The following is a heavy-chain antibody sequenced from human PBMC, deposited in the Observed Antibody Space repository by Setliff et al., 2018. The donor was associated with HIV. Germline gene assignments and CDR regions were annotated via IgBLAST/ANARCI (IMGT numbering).Heavy chain of an antibody. D-gene: IGHD3-22*01. CDR1: GYTFTSYG. CDR2: ISAYNGNT. J-gene: IGHJ6*02. Sequence: ASVKVSCKASGYTFTSYGMSWVRQAPGQGLEWMGWISAYNGNTHYAQKLQGRVTMTTDTSTSTAYMELRSLRSDDTAVYYCARDRKIVDPKIYYYYGMDVWGQGTTVTSP. V-gene: IGHV1-18*01. CDR3: ARDRKIVDPKIYYYYGMDV.